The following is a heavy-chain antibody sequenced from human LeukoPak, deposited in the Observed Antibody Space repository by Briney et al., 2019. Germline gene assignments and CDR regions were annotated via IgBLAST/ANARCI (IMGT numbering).Heavy chain of an antibody. Sequence: SETLSLTCTVSGYSISSGYYWGWIRQPPGKGLEWIGTIYHSGSTYYNPSLKSRVTISVDTSKNQFSLKLSSVTAADTAVYYCARGRGSWGYWGQGTLVTVSS. CDR2: IYHSGST. V-gene: IGHV4-38-2*02. J-gene: IGHJ4*02. CDR1: GYSISSGYY. CDR3: ARGRGSWGY. D-gene: IGHD1-26*01.